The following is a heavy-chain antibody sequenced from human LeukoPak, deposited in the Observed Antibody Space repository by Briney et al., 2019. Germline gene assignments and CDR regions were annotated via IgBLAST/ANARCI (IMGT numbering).Heavy chain of an antibody. D-gene: IGHD2-15*01. Sequence: SETLSLTCTVSGGSVGSGTYYWSWIRQSPGKGLEWIGNVYYSGSAYYNPSLKSRVTLSVDTSQNQFSLKLRSVTAADTAIYYCARDYLHRVIVGATQGIDYWGQGTLVTVSS. V-gene: IGHV4-39*07. CDR1: GGSVGSGTYY. CDR3: ARDYLHRVIVGATQGIDY. CDR2: VYYSGSA. J-gene: IGHJ4*02.